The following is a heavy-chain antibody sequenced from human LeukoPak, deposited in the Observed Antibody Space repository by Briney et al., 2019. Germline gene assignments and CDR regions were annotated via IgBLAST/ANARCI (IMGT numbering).Heavy chain of an antibody. Sequence: GGSLRLSCAASGFTFSNYGMSWVRQAPGKGLEWVSSISSSSSYIYYADSVKGRFTISRDNARKSLYLLMNSLRAEDTAVYYCARTQGHSRWLLRLPFDYWGQGTLVTVSS. J-gene: IGHJ4*02. V-gene: IGHV3-21*01. CDR1: GFTFSNYG. CDR3: ARTQGHSRWLLRLPFDY. CDR2: ISSSSSYI. D-gene: IGHD2-15*01.